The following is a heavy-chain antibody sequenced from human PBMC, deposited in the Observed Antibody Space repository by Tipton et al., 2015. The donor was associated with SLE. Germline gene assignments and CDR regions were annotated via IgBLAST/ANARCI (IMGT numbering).Heavy chain of an antibody. D-gene: IGHD6-19*01. V-gene: IGHV3-30*02. CDR3: AKVRDSSGWYYNYYYMDV. CDR2: IRYDGSNK. J-gene: IGHJ6*03. CDR1: GFTFSSYG. Sequence: GSLRLSCAASGFTFSSYGMHWVRQAPGKGLEWVAFIRYDGSNKYYADSVKGRFTISRDNAKNSLYLQMNSLRAEDTAVYYCAKVRDSSGWYYNYYYMDVWGKGTTVTVSS.